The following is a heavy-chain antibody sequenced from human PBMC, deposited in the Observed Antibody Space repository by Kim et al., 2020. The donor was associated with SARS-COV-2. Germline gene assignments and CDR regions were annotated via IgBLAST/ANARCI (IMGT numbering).Heavy chain of an antibody. CDR3: ARQWKGLLWFGELSTHAFDY. CDR2: IYYSGST. D-gene: IGHD3-10*01. J-gene: IGHJ4*02. CDR1: GGSISSSSYY. V-gene: IGHV4-39*01. Sequence: SETLSLTCTVSGGSISSSSYYWGWIRQPPGKGLEWIGSIYYSGSTYYNPSLKSRVTISVDTSKNQFSLKLSSVTAADTAVYYCARQWKGLLWFGELSTHAFDYWGQGTLVTVSS.